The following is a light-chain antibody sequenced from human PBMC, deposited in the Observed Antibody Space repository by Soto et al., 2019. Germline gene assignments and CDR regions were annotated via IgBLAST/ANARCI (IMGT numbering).Light chain of an antibody. Sequence: QSVLTQPASVSGSPGQSITISGTGTSSDVGGYNYVSWYQQHPGKAPKLMIYEVSNRPSGVSNRFSGSKSGNTASLTISGLQAEDEADYYCSSYTSSSIDYVFGTGTKVTVL. J-gene: IGLJ1*01. V-gene: IGLV2-14*01. CDR1: SSDVGGYNY. CDR2: EVS. CDR3: SSYTSSSIDYV.